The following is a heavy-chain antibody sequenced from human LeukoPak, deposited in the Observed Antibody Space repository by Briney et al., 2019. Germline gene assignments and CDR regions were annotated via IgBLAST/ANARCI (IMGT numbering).Heavy chain of an antibody. CDR3: ARDFFPSPHMAGPPPSIVGATISDY. CDR1: GGTFSSYA. J-gene: IGHJ4*02. D-gene: IGHD1-26*01. CDR2: ISAYNGNT. Sequence: GASVKVSCKASGGTFSSYAISWVRQAPGQGLEWMGWISAYNGNTNYAQKLQGRVTMTTDTSTSTAYMELRSLRSDDTAVYYCARDFFPSPHMAGPPPSIVGATISDYWGQGTLVTVSS. V-gene: IGHV1-18*01.